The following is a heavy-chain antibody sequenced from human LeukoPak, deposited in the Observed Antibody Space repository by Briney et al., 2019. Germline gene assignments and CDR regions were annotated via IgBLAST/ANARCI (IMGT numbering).Heavy chain of an antibody. Sequence: GASVNVSCKVSGYTLTELAMHWGRQAPGKGLEWVGGFDPEQGETIYAQKFQGRVTMTEDTSTDTGYMELSSLTSEATAVYYCTPMTMARGRPLFYFDNWGQGTLVTVSS. V-gene: IGHV1-24*01. CDR1: GYTLTELA. CDR3: TPMTMARGRPLFYFDN. D-gene: IGHD3-10*01. CDR2: FDPEQGET. J-gene: IGHJ4*02.